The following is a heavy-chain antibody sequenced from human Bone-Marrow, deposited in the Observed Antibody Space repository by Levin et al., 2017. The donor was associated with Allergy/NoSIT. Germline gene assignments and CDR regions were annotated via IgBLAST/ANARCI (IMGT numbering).Heavy chain of an antibody. D-gene: IGHD2-2*01. V-gene: IGHV1-69*13. Sequence: GASVKVSCKASGGTFSSYAISWVRQAPGQGLEWMGGIIPIFGTANYAQKFQGRVTITADESTSTAYMELSSLRSEDTAVYYCAAPAGYCSSTSCYLKEGYYYYYMDVWGKGTTVTVSS. CDR3: AAPAGYCSSTSCYLKEGYYYYYMDV. CDR1: GGTFSSYA. J-gene: IGHJ6*03. CDR2: IIPIFGTA.